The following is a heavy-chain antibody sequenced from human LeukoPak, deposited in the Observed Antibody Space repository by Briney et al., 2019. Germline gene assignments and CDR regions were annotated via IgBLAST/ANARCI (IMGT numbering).Heavy chain of an antibody. CDR3: ARSRIAAPFDP. CDR1: GGSISSYY. J-gene: IGHJ5*02. CDR2: IYTSGST. Sequence: SETLSLTCTVSGGSISSYYWSRIRQPAGKGLEWIGRIYTSGSTNYNPSLKSRVTMSVDTSKNQFSLNLSSVTAADTAVYYCARSRIAAPFDPWGQGTLVTVSS. V-gene: IGHV4-4*07. D-gene: IGHD6-6*01.